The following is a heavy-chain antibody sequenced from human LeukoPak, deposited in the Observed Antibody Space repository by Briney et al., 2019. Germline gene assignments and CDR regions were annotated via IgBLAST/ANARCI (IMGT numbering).Heavy chain of an antibody. D-gene: IGHD6-19*01. CDR1: GVSFSGYY. CDR3: ARGRPGSSGWYDDY. J-gene: IGHJ4*02. V-gene: IGHV4-34*01. CDR2: INHSGST. Sequence: SETLSLTCAVYGVSFSGYYWSWIRQPPGKGLEWIGEINHSGSTNYNPSLKSRVTISVDTSKNQFSLKLSSVTAADTAVYYCARGRPGSSGWYDDYWGQGTLVTVSS.